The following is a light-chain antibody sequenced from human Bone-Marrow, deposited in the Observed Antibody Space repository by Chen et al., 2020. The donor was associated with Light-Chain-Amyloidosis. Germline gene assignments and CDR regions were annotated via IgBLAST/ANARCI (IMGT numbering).Light chain of an antibody. V-gene: IGLV3-25*03. CDR2: RDT. J-gene: IGLJ2*01. Sequence: SSELTQPPSVSVSPGQTARITCSGDDLPTKYAYWYQQKPGQAPVLVIHRDTERPTGISERYSGSSSGTTATLHISGVQAEDEADYHCQSADSSGTYEVIFGGGTKLTVL. CDR1: DLPTKY. CDR3: QSADSSGTYEVI.